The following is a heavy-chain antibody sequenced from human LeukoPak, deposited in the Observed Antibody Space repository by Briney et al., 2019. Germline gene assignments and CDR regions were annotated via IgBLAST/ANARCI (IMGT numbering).Heavy chain of an antibody. CDR2: MNPKTGNT. Sequence: ASVKVSCKASGYTFTNFDINWVRQATGQGLEWMGWMNPKTGNTGSAQNLQGRVTITGNTSISTAYMELSSLRSEDTAVYYCARDSSSWYGDYYYYYMDVWGKGTTVTVSS. V-gene: IGHV1-8*01. CDR3: ARDSSSWYGDYYYYYMDV. CDR1: GYTFTNFD. D-gene: IGHD6-13*01. J-gene: IGHJ6*03.